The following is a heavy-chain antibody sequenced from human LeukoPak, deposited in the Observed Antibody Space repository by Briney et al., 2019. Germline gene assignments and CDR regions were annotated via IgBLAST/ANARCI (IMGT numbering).Heavy chain of an antibody. CDR2: IYTSGST. CDR1: GCSISSYY. D-gene: IGHD2-2*01. J-gene: IGHJ4*02. V-gene: IGHV4-4*07. CDR3: AGLSLVVPAAMPEFYFGY. Sequence: SETLSLTCTVSGCSISSYYWSWIRQPAGKGLEWIGRIYTSGSTNYNPSPMSRVTISVGTYKNQFLLKLRTVTAADTAVVYCAGLSLVVPAAMPEFYFGYWGQGTLVTVSS.